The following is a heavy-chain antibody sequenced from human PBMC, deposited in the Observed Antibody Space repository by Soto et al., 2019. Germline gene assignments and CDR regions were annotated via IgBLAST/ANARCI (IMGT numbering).Heavy chain of an antibody. V-gene: IGHV1-18*01. CDR1: GYAFTTYG. CDR2: ISAHSGNT. D-gene: IGHD1-1*01. J-gene: IGHJ4*02. Sequence: QVHLVQSGAEVKKPGASVKVSCKGSGYAFTTYGITWVRQAPGQGLEWMGWISAHSGNTNYAQKLQGRVTETRDTSTSTAYMELRSLRSDDTAVYYCARGRYGDYWGQGARVTVSS. CDR3: ARGRYGDY.